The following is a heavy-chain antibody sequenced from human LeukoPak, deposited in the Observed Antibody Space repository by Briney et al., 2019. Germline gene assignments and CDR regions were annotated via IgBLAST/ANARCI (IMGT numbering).Heavy chain of an antibody. Sequence: GGSLRLSCAASGFTFSSYAMHWVRQAPGKGLEWVAFIRYDGSNKYYADSVKGRFTISRDNSKNTLYLQMNSLRAEDTAVYYCAKDGVKFGYYDSSAVFDYWGQGTLVTVSS. CDR1: GFTFSSYA. J-gene: IGHJ4*02. V-gene: IGHV3-30*02. D-gene: IGHD3-22*01. CDR3: AKDGVKFGYYDSSAVFDY. CDR2: IRYDGSNK.